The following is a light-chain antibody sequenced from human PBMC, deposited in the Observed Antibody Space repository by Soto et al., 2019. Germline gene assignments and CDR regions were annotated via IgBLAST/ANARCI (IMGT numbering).Light chain of an antibody. J-gene: IGKJ4*01. V-gene: IGKV3-11*01. Sequence: ENVFTQSPCTLSLSPGERATLSCRASQSVTDFLAWYQQKPGQAPRLLIYDASNRATGIPARFSGSGSGTDFTLTISSLEPEDFAVYYCQQRSKWPLTFGGGTKVDIK. CDR3: QQRSKWPLT. CDR1: QSVTDF. CDR2: DAS.